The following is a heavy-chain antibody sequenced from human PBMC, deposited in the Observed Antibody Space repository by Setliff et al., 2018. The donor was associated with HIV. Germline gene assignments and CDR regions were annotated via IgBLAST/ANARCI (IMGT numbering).Heavy chain of an antibody. CDR2: ISHSGNT. D-gene: IGHD1-26*01. CDR3: ARSTVGAGASFP. V-gene: IGHV4-59*11. J-gene: IGHJ5*02. Sequence: SETLSLTCTVSGDSINTHYWSWIRHPPGKGLEWIGCISHSGNTNFNPSLNRRVTISLDTSKNQFSLRLTSLTAADTAIYYCARSTVGAGASFPWGRGILVTVSS. CDR1: GDSINTHY.